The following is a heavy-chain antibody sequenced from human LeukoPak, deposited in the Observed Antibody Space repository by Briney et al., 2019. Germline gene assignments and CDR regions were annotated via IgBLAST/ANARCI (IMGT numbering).Heavy chain of an antibody. Sequence: ASVKVSCKASGYTFTSYGISWVRQAPGQGLEWMGWISAYNGNTNYAQKLQGRVTMTTDTSTSTAYMELRSLRSDDTVVYYCARDPAYYYGSGSTHDYWGQGTLVTVSS. CDR1: GYTFTSYG. D-gene: IGHD3-10*01. CDR2: ISAYNGNT. V-gene: IGHV1-18*01. CDR3: ARDPAYYYGSGSTHDY. J-gene: IGHJ4*02.